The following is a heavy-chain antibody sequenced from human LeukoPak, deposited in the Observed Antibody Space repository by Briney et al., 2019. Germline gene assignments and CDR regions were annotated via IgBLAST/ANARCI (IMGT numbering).Heavy chain of an antibody. J-gene: IGHJ4*02. Sequence: ASVKVSCKASGYTFTTYTMHWVRQAPGQRLEWMGWINAGNGNTKFSQKFQGRVTITRDTSASTGYMELSNLRSEDTAVYYCAFRRVSDDFDYWGQGTLFTVSS. CDR3: AFRRVSDDFDY. V-gene: IGHV1-3*01. CDR1: GYTFTTYT. D-gene: IGHD1-14*01. CDR2: INAGNGNT.